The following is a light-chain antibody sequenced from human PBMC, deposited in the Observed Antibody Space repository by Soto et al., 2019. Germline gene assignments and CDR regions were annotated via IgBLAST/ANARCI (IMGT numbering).Light chain of an antibody. J-gene: IGLJ1*01. CDR3: CSFTTSSSYL. CDR2: AVS. CDR1: SSDVVAYNY. V-gene: IGLV2-14*01. Sequence: QSVLTQPASVSASPGQSITISRTATSSDVVAYNYVSWYQQHPGKAPKLMIYAVSNRPSGVSDRFSGSKSGNTASLTISGLQAEDEADYYCCSFTTSSSYLSGTGTK.